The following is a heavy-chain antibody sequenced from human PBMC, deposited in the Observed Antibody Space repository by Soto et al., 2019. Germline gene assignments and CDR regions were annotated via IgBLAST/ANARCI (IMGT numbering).Heavy chain of an antibody. Sequence: PSQSLSLTCAISGGSGSYISAAWEWIRQSPSRGLEWLGRTKYRSKWYNDYTVSVKSRITINPDTSKNQFSLQLNSVTPEDTAVYYCARSGDRAEFDYWGQGTLVTVSS. D-gene: IGHD5-18*01. CDR2: TKYRSKWYN. CDR1: GGSGSYISAA. J-gene: IGHJ4*01. CDR3: ARSGDRAEFDY. V-gene: IGHV6-1*01.